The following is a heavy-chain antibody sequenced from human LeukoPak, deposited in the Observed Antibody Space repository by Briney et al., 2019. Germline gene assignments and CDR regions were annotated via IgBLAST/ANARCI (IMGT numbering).Heavy chain of an antibody. D-gene: IGHD7-27*01. V-gene: IGHV3-48*01. Sequence: PGGSLRLSCAASGFTFSTYTMNWVRQAPGKGLEWVSYISSSGSTTYYADSVKGRFTISRDNAKNSLYLQMNSLRAEDTSVYYCARDHPGDYWGQGTLVTVSS. CDR3: ARDHPGDY. J-gene: IGHJ4*02. CDR1: GFTFSTYT. CDR2: ISSSGSTT.